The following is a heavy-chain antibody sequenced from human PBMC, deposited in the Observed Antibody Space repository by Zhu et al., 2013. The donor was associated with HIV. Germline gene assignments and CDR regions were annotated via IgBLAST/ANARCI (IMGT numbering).Heavy chain of an antibody. D-gene: IGHD2-15*01. Sequence: QVQLVQSGAEVKKPGSSVKVSCKASGYTFTDYFIHWVRQAPGQGPEWMGWINPQTGGTNFALRFHGRVTMTRDTSSSTASLVLLSLKSDDTAVYYCARDRDISPFDCWGQGTLVSVSS. V-gene: IGHV1-2*02. CDR3: ARDRDISPFDC. CDR1: GYTFTDYF. J-gene: IGHJ4*02. CDR2: INPQTGGT.